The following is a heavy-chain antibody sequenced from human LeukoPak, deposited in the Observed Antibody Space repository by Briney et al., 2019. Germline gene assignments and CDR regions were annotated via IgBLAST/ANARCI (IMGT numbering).Heavy chain of an antibody. Sequence: GGSLRLSCAASGFTFSSYAMSWVRQAPGKGLEWVSAISGSGGSTYYADSVKGRFTISRDNSKSTLYLQMNSLRAEDTAVYYCAKPSSSSWYRGAFDIWGQGTMVTVSS. CDR2: ISGSGGST. D-gene: IGHD6-13*01. CDR1: GFTFSSYA. CDR3: AKPSSSSWYRGAFDI. J-gene: IGHJ3*02. V-gene: IGHV3-23*01.